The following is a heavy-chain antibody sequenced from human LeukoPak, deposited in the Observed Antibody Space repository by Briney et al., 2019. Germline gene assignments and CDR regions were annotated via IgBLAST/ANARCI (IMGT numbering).Heavy chain of an antibody. CDR2: ISYDGSNK. D-gene: IGHD2-2*01. V-gene: IGHV3-30*03. J-gene: IGHJ3*02. CDR1: GFTFSSYA. Sequence: GGFLRLSCAASGFTFSSYAMSWVRQAPGKGLEWVAVISYDGSNKYYADSVKGRFTISRDNSKNTLYLQMNSLRAEDTAVYYCARECTTAGYCSSTSCYLDAFDIWGQGTMVTVSS. CDR3: ARECTTAGYCSSTSCYLDAFDI.